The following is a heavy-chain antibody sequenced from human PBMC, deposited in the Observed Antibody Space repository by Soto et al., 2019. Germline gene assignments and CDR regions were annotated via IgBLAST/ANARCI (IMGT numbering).Heavy chain of an antibody. Sequence: QVQLVESGGGVVQPGRSLRLSCAASGFTFSSFGMHWVRQAPGKGLEWVAVIWYDGTNKYYADSVKGRFTISRDNSRNTLYLQMNSLRAEDTAVYYCARDRVIITPSFDYWGQGTLVTVSS. CDR2: IWYDGTNK. CDR1: GFTFSSFG. J-gene: IGHJ4*02. V-gene: IGHV3-33*01. D-gene: IGHD3-22*01. CDR3: ARDRVIITPSFDY.